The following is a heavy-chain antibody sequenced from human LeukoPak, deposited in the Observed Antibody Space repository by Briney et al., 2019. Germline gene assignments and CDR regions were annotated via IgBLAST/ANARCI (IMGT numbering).Heavy chain of an antibody. J-gene: IGHJ4*02. CDR3: ARGPDNWNSFFDY. CDR1: GGSITNYF. D-gene: IGHD1-7*01. CDR2: VYYIGNT. V-gene: IGHV4-59*01. Sequence: SETLSLTCIVSGGSITNYFWSWIRQPPGKGLEWIGYVYYIGNTNYNPSLKSRVTMSVDTSKNHFSLDLSSVTAADTAVYYCARGPDNWNSFFDYWGQGTLVTVSS.